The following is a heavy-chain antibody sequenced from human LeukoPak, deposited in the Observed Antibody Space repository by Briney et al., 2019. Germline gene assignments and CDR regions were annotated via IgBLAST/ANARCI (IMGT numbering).Heavy chain of an antibody. CDR2: ISASGGST. CDR3: AKDLPLGYWPRTPLVLNYFDP. D-gene: IGHD2-15*01. J-gene: IGHJ5*02. V-gene: IGHV3-23*01. CDR1: GFAFSSYA. Sequence: PGGSLRLSCAASGFAFSSYAMSWVRQAPGKGLEWVSLISASGGSTYYADSMQGRSTVSRDNSKNTLYLQIDNLRAEDTAVYYCAKDLPLGYWPRTPLVLNYFDPWGQGTLVTVSS.